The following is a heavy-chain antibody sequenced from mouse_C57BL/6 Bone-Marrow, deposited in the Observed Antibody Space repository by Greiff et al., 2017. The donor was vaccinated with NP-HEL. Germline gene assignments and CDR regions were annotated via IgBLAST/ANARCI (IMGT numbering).Heavy chain of an antibody. V-gene: IGHV5-6*02. CDR1: GFTFSSYG. CDR2: ISSGGSYT. Sequence: GQLVESGGDLVKPGGSLKLSCAASGFTFSSYGMSWVRQTPDKRLEWVATISSGGSYTYYPDSVKGRFTISRDNAKNTLYLQMSSLKSEDTGMYYCARRAYWYFDVWGTGTTVTVSS. J-gene: IGHJ1*03. CDR3: ARRAYWYFDV.